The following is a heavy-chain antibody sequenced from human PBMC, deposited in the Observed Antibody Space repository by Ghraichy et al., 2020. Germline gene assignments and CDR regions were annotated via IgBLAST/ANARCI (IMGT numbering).Heavy chain of an antibody. CDR3: AREVGQRWLQFFDY. J-gene: IGHJ4*02. D-gene: IGHD5-24*01. Sequence: ASVKVSCKASGYTFTGYYMHWVRQAPGQGLEWMGWINPNSGGTNYAQKFQGRVTMTRDTSISTAYMELSRLRSDDTAVYYCAREVGQRWLQFFDYWGQGTLVTVSS. CDR1: GYTFTGYY. CDR2: INPNSGGT. V-gene: IGHV1-2*02.